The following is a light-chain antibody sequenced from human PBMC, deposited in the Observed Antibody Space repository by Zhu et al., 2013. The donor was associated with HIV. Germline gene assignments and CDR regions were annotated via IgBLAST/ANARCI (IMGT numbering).Light chain of an antibody. V-gene: IGKV3D-15*01. Sequence: EIRLTQSPDTLSLSPGERATLSCRASQSVATYLAWYQQKPGQSPRLLIYDASNRATGIPARFSGSGSGTEFTLTISSLQSEDFAVYYCQQYNNWPKTFGQGTKVEIK. CDR3: QQYNNWPKT. J-gene: IGKJ1*01. CDR1: QSVATY. CDR2: DAS.